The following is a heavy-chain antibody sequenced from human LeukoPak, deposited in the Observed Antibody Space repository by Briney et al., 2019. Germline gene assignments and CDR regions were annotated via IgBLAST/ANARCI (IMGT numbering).Heavy chain of an antibody. V-gene: IGHV4-59*01. J-gene: IGHJ4*02. CDR3: ARGEWELRNFDY. CDR2: IYYSGST. D-gene: IGHD1-26*01. Sequence: KPSETLSLTCTVSGGSISSYYWSWIRQPPGKGLEWIGYIYYSGSTNYNPSLKSRVTISVDTSKNQFSLKLSSVTAADTAVYYCARGEWELRNFDYWGQGTLVTVSS. CDR1: GGSISSYY.